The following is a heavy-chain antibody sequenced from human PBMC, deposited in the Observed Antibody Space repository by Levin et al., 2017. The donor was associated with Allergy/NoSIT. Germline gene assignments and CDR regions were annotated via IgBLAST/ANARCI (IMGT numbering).Heavy chain of an antibody. CDR3: AHDQRITMIVRPGGFDY. D-gene: IGHD3-22*01. V-gene: IGHV2-5*02. CDR1: GFSLSTSGVG. CDR2: IYWDDDK. Sequence: ESGPTLVKPTQTLTLTCTFSGFSLSTSGVGVGWIRQPPGKALEWLALIYWDDDKRYSPSLKSRLTITKDTSKNQVVLTMTNMDPVDTATYYCAHDQRITMIVRPGGFDYWGQGTLVTVSS. J-gene: IGHJ4*02.